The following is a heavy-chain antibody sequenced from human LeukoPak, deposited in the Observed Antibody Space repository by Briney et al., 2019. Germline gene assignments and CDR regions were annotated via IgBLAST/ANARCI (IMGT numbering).Heavy chain of an antibody. J-gene: IGHJ4*02. CDR2: ISGSSSYT. D-gene: IGHD6-19*01. Sequence: GGSLRLSCAASGFTFSDYYMSWIRQAPGKGLEWVSYISGSSSYTNSADSVKGRFTISRDNAKNSLYLQMNSLRAEDTAVYFCARSSSGWTKFDYWGQGALVTVSS. CDR3: ARSSSGWTKFDY. CDR1: GFTFSDYY. V-gene: IGHV3-11*06.